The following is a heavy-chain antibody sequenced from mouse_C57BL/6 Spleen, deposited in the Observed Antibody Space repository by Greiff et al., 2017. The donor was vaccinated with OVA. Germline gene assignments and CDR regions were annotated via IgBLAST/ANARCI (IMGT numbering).Heavy chain of an antibody. D-gene: IGHD1-1*01. J-gene: IGHJ3*01. CDR1: GYTFTDYY. CDR3: ARRALLRWFAY. V-gene: IGHV1-26*01. CDR2: INPNNGGT. Sequence: VQLQQSGPELVKPGASVKISCKASGYTFTDYYMNWVKQSHGKSLEWIGDINPNNGGTSYNQKFKGKATLTVDKSSSTAYMELRSLTSEDSAVYYCARRALLRWFAYWGQGTLVTVSA.